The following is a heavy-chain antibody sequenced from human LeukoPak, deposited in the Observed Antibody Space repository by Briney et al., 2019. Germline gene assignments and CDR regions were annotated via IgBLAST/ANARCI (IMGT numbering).Heavy chain of an antibody. J-gene: IGHJ5*02. CDR2: ISTSGGGT. D-gene: IGHD4-23*01. CDR3: AKCRWDYGGLFDD. CDR1: GFTFSSYA. V-gene: IGHV3-23*01. Sequence: GGSLRLSCAASGFTFSSYAVSWVRQAPGKGLEWVSAISTSGGGTYYADSVKGRFTVSRDNSKNTLYLQMNSLRAEDTAVYYCAKCRWDYGGLFDDWGQGTLVTVSS.